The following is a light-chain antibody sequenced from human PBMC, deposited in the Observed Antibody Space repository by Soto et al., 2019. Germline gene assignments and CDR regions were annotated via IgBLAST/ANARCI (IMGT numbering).Light chain of an antibody. CDR2: AAS. CDR3: QQYSNWPLT. V-gene: IGKV3-15*01. Sequence: ELGMTRSPATLSVSPGERATLSCRASQSVRSSCLAWYQQKPGQAPSLLIYAASTRATGIPARFSGSGSGTEFTLTINSLQSEDFAVYYCQQYSNWPLTFGGGTKVDIK. J-gene: IGKJ4*01. CDR1: QSVRSS.